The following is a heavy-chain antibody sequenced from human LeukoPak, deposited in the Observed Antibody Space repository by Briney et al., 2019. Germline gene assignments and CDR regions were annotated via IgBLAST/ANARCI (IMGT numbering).Heavy chain of an antibody. D-gene: IGHD3-22*01. CDR2: IFYTGTT. Sequence: TSETLPLTCTVSGGSISSSSYYWGWVRQPPGKGLEWIGSIFYTGTTYYNPSLKSRVTISVDTSKNQLSLTLTSVSAADTAVYYCARHPHYYYDNSARWGQGTLVTVSS. CDR1: GGSISSSSYY. CDR3: ARHPHYYYDNSAR. V-gene: IGHV4-39*01. J-gene: IGHJ4*02.